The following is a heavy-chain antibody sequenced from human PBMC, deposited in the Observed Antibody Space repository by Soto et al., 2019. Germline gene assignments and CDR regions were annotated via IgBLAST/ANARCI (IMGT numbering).Heavy chain of an antibody. Sequence: PSETLSLTCTVSGGSISSGGYYWSWIRQHPGKGLEWIGYIYYSGSTYYNPSLKSRVTISVDTSKNQFSLKLSSVTAADTAVYYCARAPDPDYYYDSSGARRRFDPWGQGTLVTVSS. D-gene: IGHD3-22*01. J-gene: IGHJ5*02. CDR1: GGSISSGGYY. CDR2: IYYSGST. CDR3: ARAPDPDYYYDSSGARRRFDP. V-gene: IGHV4-31*03.